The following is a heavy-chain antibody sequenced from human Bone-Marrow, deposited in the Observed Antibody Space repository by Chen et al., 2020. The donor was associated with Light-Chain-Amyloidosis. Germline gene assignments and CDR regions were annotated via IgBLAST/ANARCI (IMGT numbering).Heavy chain of an antibody. J-gene: IGHJ6*02. D-gene: IGHD1-1*01. CDR3: AKGVEIRRGCYYGMDV. V-gene: IGHV3-21*02. Sequence: EVQLVESGGGLVKPGGSLRLSCAASGFTFSSHAMTWVRQAPGKGLEWLSSIISNSYKYYADSVKGRFTISRDNAMNSVYLQMNSLRAEDTAVYYCAKGVEIRRGCYYGMDVWGQGTTVTVSS. CDR2: IISNSYK. CDR1: GFTFSSHA.